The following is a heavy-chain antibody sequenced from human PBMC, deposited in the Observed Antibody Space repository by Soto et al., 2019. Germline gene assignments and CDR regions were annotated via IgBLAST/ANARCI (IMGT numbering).Heavy chain of an antibody. Sequence: QVQLQESGPGLVKPSGTLSLTCAVSSGSISSVNWWSWVRQSPGKGLEWIGEIHHTGTTNYSPSLKSRVTISADKSENLFSLKLNTVTAADTAVYYCARGLMRLADWGQGTLVTVSS. CDR1: SGSISSVNW. CDR3: ARGLMRLAD. D-gene: IGHD3-16*01. V-gene: IGHV4-4*02. CDR2: IHHTGTT. J-gene: IGHJ4*02.